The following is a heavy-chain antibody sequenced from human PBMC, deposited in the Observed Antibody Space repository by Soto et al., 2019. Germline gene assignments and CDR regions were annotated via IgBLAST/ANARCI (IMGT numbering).Heavy chain of an antibody. CDR2: FIPMFGKP. D-gene: IGHD1-7*01. V-gene: IGHV1-69*01. J-gene: IGHJ4*02. CDR3: VGNSGTYYFDF. Sequence: QVQLAQSGAEVKKPGSSVKVSCRASGGSFGTFGINWIRQAPGQGLEWMGGFIPMFGKPSYAQRFQGRVTITTDESTSTVYMEMSSLSSEDTAMYYCVGNSGTYYFDFWGQGTLVSVSS. CDR1: GGSFGTFG.